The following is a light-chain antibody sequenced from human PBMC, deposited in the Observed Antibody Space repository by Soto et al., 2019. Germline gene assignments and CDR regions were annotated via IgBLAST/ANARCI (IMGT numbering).Light chain of an antibody. V-gene: IGKV3-20*01. J-gene: IGKJ5*01. Sequence: EIVLTQSPGILSLSPGERASLSCGASPSISSRFLAWYQQKPGQAPRLLIYGASSRATGIPDRFSGTPSETDFTLTIRRLAHEDFAGYCCQQYYNSPITFGQGTRLEI. CDR3: QQYYNSPIT. CDR2: GAS. CDR1: PSISSRF.